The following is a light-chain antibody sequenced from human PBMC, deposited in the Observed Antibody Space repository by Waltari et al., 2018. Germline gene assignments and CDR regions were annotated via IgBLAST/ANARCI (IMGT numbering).Light chain of an antibody. CDR1: QGVGGNY. CDR3: QHYGRSGT. Sequence: DIVLTQSPGTLSVSPGERATLSCRASQGVGGNYVAWYQQNPGQAPRLLIYAASTRATGIPDRVSAAGSGTDFTLTSSRREPEDFAVYHGQHYGRSGTFGPGTKVNV. J-gene: IGKJ3*01. V-gene: IGKV3-20*01. CDR2: AAS.